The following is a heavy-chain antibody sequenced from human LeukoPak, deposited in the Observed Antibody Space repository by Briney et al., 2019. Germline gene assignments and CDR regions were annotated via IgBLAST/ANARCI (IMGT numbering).Heavy chain of an antibody. Sequence: LGGSLRLSCAASGFTVGDYGMRWALPAPGTGLECDPGINWNGGSIGYADSVKGRFTISRDNAKNSLYLQMNSLRAEDTALYYCARIGKRGGWTYYFDYWGQGTLVTVSS. CDR3: ARIGKRGGWTYYFDY. D-gene: IGHD6-19*01. V-gene: IGHV3-20*04. CDR1: GFTVGDYG. J-gene: IGHJ4*02. CDR2: INWNGGSI.